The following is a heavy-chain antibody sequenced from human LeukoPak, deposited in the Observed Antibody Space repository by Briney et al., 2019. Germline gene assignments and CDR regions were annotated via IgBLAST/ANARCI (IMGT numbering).Heavy chain of an antibody. CDR3: ARVRKYCSSTSCYEPLKL. J-gene: IGHJ4*02. D-gene: IGHD2-2*01. CDR1: GGTFSSYA. CDR2: IIPIFGTA. Sequence: SVKVSCKASGGTFSSYAISWVRQAPGQGLEWMGGIIPIFGTANYAQKFQGRVTMTRDTSISTAYMELSRLRSDDTAVYYCARVRKYCSSTSCYEPLKLWGQGTLVTVSS. V-gene: IGHV1-69*05.